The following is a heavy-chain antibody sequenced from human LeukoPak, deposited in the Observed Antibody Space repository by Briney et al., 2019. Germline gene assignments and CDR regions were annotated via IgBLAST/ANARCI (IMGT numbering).Heavy chain of an antibody. V-gene: IGHV3-53*01. CDR3: ARGHAGSYGYELGAFDI. Sequence: GGSLRLSCAASGFTVSSNYMSWVRQAPGKGLEWVSVIYSGGSTYYADSVKGRFTISRDNSKNTLYLQMNSLRAEDTAVYYCARGHAGSYGYELGAFDIWGQGTMVTVS. D-gene: IGHD3-16*01. CDR2: IYSGGST. J-gene: IGHJ3*02. CDR1: GFTVSSNY.